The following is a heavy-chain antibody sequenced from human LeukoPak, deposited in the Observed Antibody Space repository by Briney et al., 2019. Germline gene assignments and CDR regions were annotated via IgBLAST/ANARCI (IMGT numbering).Heavy chain of an antibody. Sequence: GESLKISCKGSGYSFTSYWISWVRQMPGKGLEWMGIIYPGDSDTRYSPSFQGQVTISADKSISTAYLQWSSLKASDTAMYYCARDRYYGSGSYTQQYYYYGMDVWAKGPRSPSP. V-gene: IGHV5-51*01. CDR3: ARDRYYGSGSYTQQYYYYGMDV. CDR2: IYPGDSDT. CDR1: GYSFTSYW. D-gene: IGHD3-10*01. J-gene: IGHJ6*02.